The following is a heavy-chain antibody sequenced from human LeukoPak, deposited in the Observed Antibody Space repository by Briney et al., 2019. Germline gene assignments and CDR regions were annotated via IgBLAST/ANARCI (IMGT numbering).Heavy chain of an antibody. D-gene: IGHD3-16*02. Sequence: SETLSLTCTVSGGSISSNNYYWGWIRQSPGKGLEWIGSMYYSGSTYYNPSLKSRVTISVDTSKNQFSLKLSSVTAADTAVYYCARNLRLGELSLGYWGQGTLVTVSS. V-gene: IGHV4-39*07. CDR2: MYYSGST. CDR3: ARNLRLGELSLGY. CDR1: GGSISSNNYY. J-gene: IGHJ4*02.